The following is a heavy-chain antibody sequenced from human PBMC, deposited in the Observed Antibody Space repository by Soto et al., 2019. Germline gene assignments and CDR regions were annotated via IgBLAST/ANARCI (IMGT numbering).Heavy chain of an antibody. Sequence: TLSLTCTVSGGSISSRNWWSWLRQSPTKGLEWIGEIYQSGSTNYNPYLESRVTISVDKSKNQFSLELTSLTAADTAVYYCAKDRLWGSSDRGAPDDFEVWGQGTMVTVSS. V-gene: IGHV4-4*02. CDR1: GGSISSRNW. D-gene: IGHD6-6*01. CDR3: AKDRLWGSSDRGAPDDFEV. CDR2: IYQSGST. J-gene: IGHJ3*01.